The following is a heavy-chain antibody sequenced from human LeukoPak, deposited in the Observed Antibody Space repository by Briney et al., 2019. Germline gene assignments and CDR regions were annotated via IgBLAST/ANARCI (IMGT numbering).Heavy chain of an antibody. CDR2: ISYDGSNK. CDR1: GFTFSSYA. Sequence: GRSLRLSCAASGFTFSSYAMHWVRQAPGKGLEWVAVISYDGSNKYYADSVKGRFTISRDNSKNTLYLQMNSLRAEDTAVYYCARDKACCYGSGSYIPDYWGQGTLVTVSS. V-gene: IGHV3-30*04. CDR3: ARDKACCYGSGSYIPDY. J-gene: IGHJ4*02. D-gene: IGHD3-10*01.